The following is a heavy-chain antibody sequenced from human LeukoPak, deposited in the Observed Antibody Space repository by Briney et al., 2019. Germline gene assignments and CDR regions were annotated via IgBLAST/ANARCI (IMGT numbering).Heavy chain of an antibody. V-gene: IGHV1-69*05. Sequence: ASVKVSCKASGGTFSSYAISWVRQAPGQGLEWMGGIIPIFGTANYAQKFQGRVTMTRDTSISTAYMELSRLRSDDTAVYYCASRAARAYYMDVWGKGTTVTVSS. CDR1: GGTFSSYA. CDR3: ASRAARAYYMDV. J-gene: IGHJ6*03. CDR2: IIPIFGTA. D-gene: IGHD6-6*01.